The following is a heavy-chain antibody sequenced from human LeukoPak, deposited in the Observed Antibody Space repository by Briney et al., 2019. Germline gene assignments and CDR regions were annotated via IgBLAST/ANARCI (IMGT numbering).Heavy chain of an antibody. V-gene: IGHV3-21*01. CDR1: GFTFSSYS. Sequence: GGSLRLSCAASGFTFSSYSMNWVRQAPGKGLEWVSSISSSSSYIYYADSVKGRFTISRDNAKNSLYLQMNSLRAEDTAVYYCARERGYSYGYSDYWGQGTLVTVSS. D-gene: IGHD5-18*01. J-gene: IGHJ4*02. CDR3: ARERGYSYGYSDY. CDR2: ISSSSSYI.